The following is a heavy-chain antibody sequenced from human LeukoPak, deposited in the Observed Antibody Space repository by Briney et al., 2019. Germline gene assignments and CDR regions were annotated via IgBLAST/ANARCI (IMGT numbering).Heavy chain of an antibody. V-gene: IGHV1-2*02. CDR2: VNPNSGDT. Sequence: ASVKVSCKASGYTFTGYYIHWVRQAPGQGLEWMGWVNPNSGDTNYPQKFQGRVTMTRDTSITTAYMELTGLRSDDTAVYYCARDPGVRGTTYWYFVLWGRSTLVTVSS. CDR1: GYTFTGYY. J-gene: IGHJ2*01. CDR3: ARDPGVRGTTYWYFVL. D-gene: IGHD4-17*01.